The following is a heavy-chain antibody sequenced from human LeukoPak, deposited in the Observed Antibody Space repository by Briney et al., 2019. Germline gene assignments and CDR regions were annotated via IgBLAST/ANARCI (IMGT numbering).Heavy chain of an antibody. D-gene: IGHD2-21*02. CDR1: GFTFSSYG. V-gene: IGHV3-33*08. Sequence: GGSLRLSCAASGFTFSSYGMHWVRQAPGKGLEWVAVIWYDGSNKYYADSVKGRFTISRDNSKNTLYLQMNSLRAEDTAVYYCARESGRCGGDCHIDYWGQGTLVTVSS. CDR2: IWYDGSNK. J-gene: IGHJ4*02. CDR3: ARESGRCGGDCHIDY.